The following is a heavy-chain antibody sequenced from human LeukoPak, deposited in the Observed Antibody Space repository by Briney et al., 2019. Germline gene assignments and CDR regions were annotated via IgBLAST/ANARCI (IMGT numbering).Heavy chain of an antibody. Sequence: GGSLRLSCPASGFPFSSFGMSWVRQVPGKGLEWVAVISYDGSNKYYADSVKGRFTISRDNSKNTLYLQMNSLRAEDTAVYYCAKGGMGIFDYWGQGTLVTVSS. V-gene: IGHV3-30*18. CDR1: GFPFSSFG. CDR2: ISYDGSNK. J-gene: IGHJ4*02. D-gene: IGHD3-16*01. CDR3: AKGGMGIFDY.